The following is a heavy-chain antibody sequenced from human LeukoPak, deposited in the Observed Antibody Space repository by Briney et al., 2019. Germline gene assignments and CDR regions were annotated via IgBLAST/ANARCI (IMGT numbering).Heavy chain of an antibody. D-gene: IGHD3-3*01. J-gene: IGHJ4*02. CDR3: ARPYDFWSGHFDY. V-gene: IGHV3-30*04. CDR1: GFSFSSYA. Sequence: PGRSLRLSCAASGFSFSSYAMHWVRQAPGKGLEWVTVIAHDASNKYYADSVKGRFTISRDNSKNTLYLQMNSLRAEDTAVYYCARPYDFWSGHFDYWGQGTLVTVSS. CDR2: IAHDASNK.